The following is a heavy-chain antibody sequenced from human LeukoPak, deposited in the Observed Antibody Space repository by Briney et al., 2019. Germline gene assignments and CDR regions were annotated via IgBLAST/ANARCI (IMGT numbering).Heavy chain of an antibody. V-gene: IGHV4-59*01. CDR2: VYHSGSP. D-gene: IGHD1-7*01. J-gene: IGHJ6*02. CDR3: ARVVLELRGYYYSGMDV. Sequence: SETLSLTCTVSGGSINSYYWSWIRQPPGKGLVWIGYVYHSGSPDYNPSLKSRVTISVDTSKTQFSLKLSSVTAADTAVYYCARVVLELRGYYYSGMDVWGQGTTVIVSS. CDR1: GGSINSYY.